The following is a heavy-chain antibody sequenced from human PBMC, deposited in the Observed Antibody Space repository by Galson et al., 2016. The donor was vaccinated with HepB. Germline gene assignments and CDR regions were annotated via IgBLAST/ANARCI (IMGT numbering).Heavy chain of an antibody. D-gene: IGHD2-8*02. Sequence: SLRLSCAASGFTFSSYWMHWVRQAPGKGLVWVSRINRDGSSIGYADSVKGRFSIYRDNAKNTLFLHMSSLRAEETAVYYCARDSGYCTDINCHGDAVDIWGQGTMVTCAS. CDR2: INRDGSSI. CDR1: GFTFSSYW. CDR3: ARDSGYCTDINCHGDAVDI. J-gene: IGHJ3*02. V-gene: IGHV3-74*01.